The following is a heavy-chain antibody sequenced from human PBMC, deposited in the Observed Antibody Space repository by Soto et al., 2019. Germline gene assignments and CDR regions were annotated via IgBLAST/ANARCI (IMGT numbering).Heavy chain of an antibody. CDR2: IYYSGTT. CDR3: ARHPQFPGDQKDLDC. CDR1: GGSLNPYY. Sequence: SETLSLTCTVSGGSLNPYYWSWIRQPPGKGLEWIAYIYYSGTTEYNPSLKSRVTISVDTSKNQVSLHLKSVTAADTAVYYCARHPQFPGDQKDLDCWGQGTLVTVSS. J-gene: IGHJ4*01. V-gene: IGHV4-59*08.